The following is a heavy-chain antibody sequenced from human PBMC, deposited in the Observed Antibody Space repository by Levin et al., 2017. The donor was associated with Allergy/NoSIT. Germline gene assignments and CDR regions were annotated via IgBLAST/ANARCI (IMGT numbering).Heavy chain of an antibody. CDR3: ARSRYSSSSNYYYGMDV. CDR2: IYPGDSDT. CDR1: GYSFTSYW. J-gene: IGHJ6*02. D-gene: IGHD6-6*01. V-gene: IGHV5-51*01. Sequence: GESLKISCKGSGYSFTSYWIGWVRQMPGKGLEWMGIIYPGDSDTRYSPSFQGQVTISADKSISTAYLQWSSLKASDTAMYYCARSRYSSSSNYYYGMDVWGQGTTVTVSS.